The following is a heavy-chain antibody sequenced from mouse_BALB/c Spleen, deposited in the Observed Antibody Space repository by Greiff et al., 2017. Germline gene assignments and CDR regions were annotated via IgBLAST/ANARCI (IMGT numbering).Heavy chain of an antibody. CDR1: GYTFTSYV. CDR2: INPYNDGT. Sequence: VQLQQSGPELVKPGASVKMSCKASGYTFTSYVMHWVKQKPGQGLEWIGYINPYNDGTKYNEKFKGKATLTSDKSSSTAYMELSSLTSEDSAVYYCARPFYYGYDGPWFAYWGQGTLVTVSA. V-gene: IGHV1-14*01. CDR3: ARPFYYGYDGPWFAY. D-gene: IGHD2-2*01. J-gene: IGHJ3*01.